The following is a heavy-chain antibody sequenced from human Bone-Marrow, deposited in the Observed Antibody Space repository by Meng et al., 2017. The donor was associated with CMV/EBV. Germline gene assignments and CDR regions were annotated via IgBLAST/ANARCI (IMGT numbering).Heavy chain of an antibody. J-gene: IGHJ4*02. Sequence: ASVKVSCKASEYTFIDHHMHWVRQAPGQGLEWMGWINPYSGDTKYAQKFQGRVTLSRDTSISTAYMDLSRLRSEDTAVYYCARGYTIFGVVMLGYFDYWGQGTLVTVSS. V-gene: IGHV1-2*02. D-gene: IGHD3-3*01. CDR2: INPYSGDT. CDR3: ARGYTIFGVVMLGYFDY. CDR1: EYTFIDHH.